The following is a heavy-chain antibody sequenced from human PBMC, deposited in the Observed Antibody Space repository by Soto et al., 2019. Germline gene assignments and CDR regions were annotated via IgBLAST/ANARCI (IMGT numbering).Heavy chain of an antibody. CDR3: AKREPDCSSTSCPQYYYYYMDV. J-gene: IGHJ6*03. CDR2: ISGSGGST. CDR1: GFTFSSYA. V-gene: IGHV3-23*01. D-gene: IGHD2-2*01. Sequence: GGSLRLSCAASGFTFSSYAMSWVRQAPGKGLEWVSAISGSGGSTYYADSVKGRFTISRDNSKNTLYLQMNSLRAEDTAVYYCAKREPDCSSTSCPQYYYYYMDVWGKGTTVTVSS.